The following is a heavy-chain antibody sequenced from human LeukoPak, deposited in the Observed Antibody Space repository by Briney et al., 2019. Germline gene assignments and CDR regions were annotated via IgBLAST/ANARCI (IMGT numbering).Heavy chain of an antibody. D-gene: IGHD1-26*01. CDR3: APVGYMDV. CDR1: GFKFDDNG. Sequence: GGSLRLSRAASGFKFDDNGMSWVRQAPGKVLEWVSGINWNGGSTGYADSVKGRFTISRDNAKNSLYLQMNSLRVEDTALYYCAPVGYMDVWGKGTTVTVSS. CDR2: INWNGGST. J-gene: IGHJ6*03. V-gene: IGHV3-20*04.